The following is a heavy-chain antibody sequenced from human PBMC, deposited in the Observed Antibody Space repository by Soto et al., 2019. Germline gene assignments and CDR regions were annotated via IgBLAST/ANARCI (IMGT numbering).Heavy chain of an antibody. Sequence: SETLSLTCTVSGGSISSYYWSWIRQPPGKGLEWIGYTHYSGSTNYNPSLKSRVTISVDTSKNQFSLKLSSVTAADTAVYYCARHETLKGDYDYWGQGTLVTSPQ. D-gene: IGHD4-17*01. V-gene: IGHV4-59*08. CDR1: GGSISSYY. J-gene: IGHJ4*02. CDR2: THYSGST. CDR3: ARHETLKGDYDY.